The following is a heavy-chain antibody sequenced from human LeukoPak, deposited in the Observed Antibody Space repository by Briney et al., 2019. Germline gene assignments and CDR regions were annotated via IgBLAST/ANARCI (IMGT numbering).Heavy chain of an antibody. CDR3: AKDADWGILTGFDAFDI. D-gene: IGHD3-9*01. CDR2: IKQDGSEK. V-gene: IGHV3-7*03. Sequence: PGGSLRLSCAASGFTFSSYWMSWVRQAPGKGLEWVANIKQDGSEKYYVDSVKGRFTISRDNAKNSLYLQMNGLRAEDTAVYYCAKDADWGILTGFDAFDIWGQGTMVTVSS. J-gene: IGHJ3*02. CDR1: GFTFSSYW.